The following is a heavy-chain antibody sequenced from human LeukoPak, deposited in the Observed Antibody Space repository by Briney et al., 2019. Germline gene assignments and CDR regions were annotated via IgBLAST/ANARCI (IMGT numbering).Heavy chain of an antibody. Sequence: ASVKVSCKASGGTFISYAISWVRQAPGQGLEWMGGIIPIFGTANYAQKFQGRVTITADESTSTAYMELSSLRSEDTAVYYCARDATGRAGEFDPWGQGTLVTVSS. CDR2: IIPIFGTA. CDR3: ARDATGRAGEFDP. CDR1: GGTFISYA. V-gene: IGHV1-69*13. J-gene: IGHJ5*02. D-gene: IGHD6-13*01.